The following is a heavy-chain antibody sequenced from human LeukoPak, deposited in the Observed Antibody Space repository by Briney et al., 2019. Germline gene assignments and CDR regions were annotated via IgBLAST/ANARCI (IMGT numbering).Heavy chain of an antibody. Sequence: GGSLRLSCAASGFTFRSYWMSWVRQAPGKGLEWVANIKEDGSHKDYVDSVKGRFTISRDNAKNSLYLQMNSLRAEDTAVYYCARDQFGESTRDYYYYMDVWGKGTTVTVSS. J-gene: IGHJ6*03. CDR1: GFTFRSYW. V-gene: IGHV3-7*01. CDR3: ARDQFGESTRDYYYYMDV. CDR2: IKEDGSHK. D-gene: IGHD3-10*01.